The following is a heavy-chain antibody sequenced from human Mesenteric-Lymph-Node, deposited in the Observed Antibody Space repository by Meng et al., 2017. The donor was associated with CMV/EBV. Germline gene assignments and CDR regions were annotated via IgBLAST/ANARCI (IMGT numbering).Heavy chain of an antibody. CDR1: GGTFGSYT. J-gene: IGHJ4*02. CDR2: IIPILGTA. D-gene: IGHD3-10*01. CDR3: ARAHLSGRKEYYFDY. Sequence: SVKVSCKASGGTFGSYTISWVRQAPGQGLEWMGRIIPILGTANYAQKFQGRVTITTDESTSTAYMELSSLRSEDTAVYYCARAHLSGRKEYYFDYWGQGTLVTVSS. V-gene: IGHV1-69*16.